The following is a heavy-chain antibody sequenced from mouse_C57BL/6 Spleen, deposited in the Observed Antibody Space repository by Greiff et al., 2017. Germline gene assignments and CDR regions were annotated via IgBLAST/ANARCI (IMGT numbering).Heavy chain of an antibody. V-gene: IGHV1-55*01. Sequence: VQLQQPGAELVKPGASVKMSCKASGYTFTSYWITWVKQRPGHGLEWIGDIFPGSGSTNYNEKFKSKATLTVDTSSSTAYMQLSSLTSENSAVYYCARDELRYYFDYWGQGTTLTVSS. D-gene: IGHD2-14*01. CDR2: IFPGSGST. J-gene: IGHJ2*01. CDR1: GYTFTSYW. CDR3: ARDELRYYFDY.